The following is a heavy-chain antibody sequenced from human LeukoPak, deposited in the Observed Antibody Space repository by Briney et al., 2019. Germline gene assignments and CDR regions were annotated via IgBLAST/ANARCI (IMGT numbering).Heavy chain of an antibody. CDR3: ARDVGYCSGGSCYSP. Sequence: SVKVSCKASGGTFSSYAISWVRQAPGQGLEWMGGIIPIFGTANYAQKFQGRVTITADESTSTAYMELSSLRSEDTAVYYCARDVGYCSGGSCYSPWGQGTLVTVSS. J-gene: IGHJ5*02. CDR1: GGTFSSYA. V-gene: IGHV1-69*13. CDR2: IIPIFGTA. D-gene: IGHD2-15*01.